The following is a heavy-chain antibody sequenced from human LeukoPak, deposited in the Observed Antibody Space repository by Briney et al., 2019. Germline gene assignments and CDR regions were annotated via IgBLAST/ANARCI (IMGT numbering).Heavy chain of an antibody. J-gene: IGHJ4*02. CDR2: IYSDDNT. CDR1: GVTFSTNY. V-gene: IGHV3-66*04. Sequence: GGSLRLSCAASGVTFSTNYMAWVRQAPGKGLEWVSGIYSDDNTYYSDSVKDRFTISRDNSNNTLSLQMNSVRAEDTAVYYCARPFPSGDSTVEARDDHWGQGTLVTVSS. D-gene: IGHD4-23*01. CDR3: ARPFPSGDSTVEARDDH.